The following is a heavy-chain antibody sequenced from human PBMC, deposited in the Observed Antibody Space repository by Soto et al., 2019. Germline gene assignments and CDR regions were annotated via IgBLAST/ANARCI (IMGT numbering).Heavy chain of an antibody. J-gene: IGHJ6*02. D-gene: IGHD2-2*01. CDR3: ARAGYCISTSCHYYYYGMDV. Sequence: PGGSLRLSCAASGFTFSSYSMNWVRQAPGKGLDWVSYISSSSSTIYYADSVKGRFTISRDNAKNSLYLQMNSLRDEDTAVYYCARAGYCISTSCHYYYYGMDVWGQGTTVTVSS. CDR2: ISSSSSTI. CDR1: GFTFSSYS. V-gene: IGHV3-48*02.